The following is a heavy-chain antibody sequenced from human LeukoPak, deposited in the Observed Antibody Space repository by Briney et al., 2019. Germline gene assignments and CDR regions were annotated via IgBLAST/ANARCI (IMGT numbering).Heavy chain of an antibody. D-gene: IGHD3-22*01. CDR1: GFTFSIYA. CDR2: ISGSGGST. J-gene: IGHJ4*02. CDR3: AKETYYYDSSGYVHYFDY. V-gene: IGHV3-23*01. Sequence: GGSLRLSCAASGFTFSIYAMSWVRQAPGKGLEWVSAISGSGGSTYYADSVKGRFTISRDNSKNTLYLQMNSLRAEDTAVYYCAKETYYYDSSGYVHYFDYWGQGTLVTVSS.